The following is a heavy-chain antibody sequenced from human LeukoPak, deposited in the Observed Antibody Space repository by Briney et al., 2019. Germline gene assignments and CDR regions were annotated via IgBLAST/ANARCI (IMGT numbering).Heavy chain of an antibody. Sequence: SETLSLTCTVSGVSVGSAGYHWTWIRQAPGKGLEWIGYMYYNENSNYNPFLKSRATMSLDPSQNEFSLKLTSVTAADTAVYYCARSQSQSGTYRYYFAYWGQGTLVTVSS. CDR1: GVSVGSAGYH. CDR3: ARSQSQSGTYRYYFAY. CDR2: MYYNENS. V-gene: IGHV4-61*08. D-gene: IGHD1-26*01. J-gene: IGHJ4*02.